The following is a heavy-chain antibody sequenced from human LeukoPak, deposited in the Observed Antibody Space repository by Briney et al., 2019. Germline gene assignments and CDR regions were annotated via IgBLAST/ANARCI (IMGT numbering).Heavy chain of an antibody. CDR2: INPNSGGT. Sequence: GASVTVSCKASGYTFTGYYIQWVRQAPGQGLEWMGWINPNSGGTNYAQKFQGRVTMTRDTSISTAYMELSRLRSDDTAVYFCARDHCVSSGCCEDYYYGMDVWGRGTTVTVSS. CDR3: ARDHCVSSGCCEDYYYGMDV. CDR1: GYTFTGYY. D-gene: IGHD2-2*01. V-gene: IGHV1-2*02. J-gene: IGHJ6*02.